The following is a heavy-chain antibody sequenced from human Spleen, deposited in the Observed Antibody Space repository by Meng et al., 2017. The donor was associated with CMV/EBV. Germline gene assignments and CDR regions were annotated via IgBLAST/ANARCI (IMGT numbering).Heavy chain of an antibody. CDR2: ISSSSSYI. V-gene: IGHV3-21*01. CDR3: ARVNSKNYDFWSGYLDY. J-gene: IGHJ4*02. CDR1: FTFSSYS. D-gene: IGHD3-3*01. Sequence: FTFSSYSMSWVRQAPGKGLEWVSSISSSSSYIYYADSVKGRFIISRDNAKNSLSLQINSLRAEDTAVYYCARVNSKNYDFWSGYLDYWGQGILVTVSS.